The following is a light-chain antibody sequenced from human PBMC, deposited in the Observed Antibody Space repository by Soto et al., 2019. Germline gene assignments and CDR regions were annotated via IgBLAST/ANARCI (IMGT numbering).Light chain of an antibody. V-gene: IGKV3-11*01. CDR1: QSVSSY. CDR2: DAS. CDR3: QQRSNWPPD. Sequence: ELVLTQSPDTLSLSPVEIATLSCGASQSVSSYLAWYQQKPGQAPRLLIYDASNRATGIPARFSGSGSGTDFTLTISSLEPEDFAVYYCQQRSNWPPDFGPGTKVDIK. J-gene: IGKJ3*01.